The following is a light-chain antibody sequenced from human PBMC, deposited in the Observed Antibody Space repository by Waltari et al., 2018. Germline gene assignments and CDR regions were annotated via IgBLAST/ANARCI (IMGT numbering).Light chain of an antibody. CDR3: SSYASSK. V-gene: IGLV2-14*01. Sequence: QSALTQPASVSGSPGQTITISCTGTNSDIGGPNYVSWYQQHPGKAPKLMIYDVVKRPSGVSNRFSGSKSGNTASLTISGLQAEDDAIYYCSSYASSKFGGGTKLTVL. J-gene: IGLJ2*01. CDR1: NSDIGGPNY. CDR2: DVV.